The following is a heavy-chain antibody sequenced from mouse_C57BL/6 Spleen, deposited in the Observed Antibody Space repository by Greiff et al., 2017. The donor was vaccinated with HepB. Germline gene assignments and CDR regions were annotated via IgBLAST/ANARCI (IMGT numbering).Heavy chain of an antibody. CDR2: IDPSDSET. Sequence: QVQLQQPGAELVRPGSSVKLSCKASGYTFTSYWMHWVKQRPIQGLEWIGNIDPSDSETHYNQKFKDKATLTVDKSSSTAYMQLSSLTSEDSAVYYCAGDLYYRNYHGYFDVWGTGTTLTVSS. CDR1: GYTFTSYW. D-gene: IGHD2-5*01. V-gene: IGHV1-52*01. J-gene: IGHJ1*03. CDR3: AGDLYYRNYHGYFDV.